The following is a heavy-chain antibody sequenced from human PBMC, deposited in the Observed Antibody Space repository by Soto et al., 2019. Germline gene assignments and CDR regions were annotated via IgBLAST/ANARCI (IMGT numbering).Heavy chain of an antibody. J-gene: IGHJ4*02. CDR2: ISSSGSII. V-gene: IGHV3-11*01. CDR3: ARDLGYYESDGYFDY. CDR1: GFTFSDNY. Sequence: XLRLSCPSSGFTFSDNYMSWIRQAPGKGLEWVSYISSSGSIIYYADSVKGRFTISRDNAKNSLYLQMNSLRAEDTAVYYCARDLGYYESDGYFDYWGQGALVTVSS. D-gene: IGHD3-22*01.